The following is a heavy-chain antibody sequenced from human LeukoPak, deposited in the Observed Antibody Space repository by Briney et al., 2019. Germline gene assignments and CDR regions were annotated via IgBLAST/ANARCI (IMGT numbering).Heavy chain of an antibody. D-gene: IGHD3-3*01. CDR2: IIPIFGTA. J-gene: IGHJ5*02. Sequence: ASVKVSCKASGYIFTGFYVHWVRQAPGQGLEWMGGIIPIFGTANYAQKFQGRVTITADESTSTAYMELSSLRSEDTAVYYCARAHPITIFGVVTGADFNWFDPWGQGTLVTVSS. CDR1: GYIFTGFY. CDR3: ARAHPITIFGVVTGADFNWFDP. V-gene: IGHV1-69*13.